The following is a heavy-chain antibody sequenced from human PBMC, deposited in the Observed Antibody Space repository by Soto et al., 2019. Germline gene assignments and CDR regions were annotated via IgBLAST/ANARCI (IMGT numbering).Heavy chain of an antibody. CDR2: VFPRDSKT. CDR1: GYTFTDYW. Sequence: PGESLKISCKVSGYTFTDYWIGWVRQMPGRGLEWMGIVFPRDSKTRYSPSFQGQVTISADKFISSAYLQWSSLKASDSAMYYCARVGHSAARLDSWGQGTPVTVSS. J-gene: IGHJ4*02. D-gene: IGHD6-6*01. V-gene: IGHV5-51*01. CDR3: ARVGHSAARLDS.